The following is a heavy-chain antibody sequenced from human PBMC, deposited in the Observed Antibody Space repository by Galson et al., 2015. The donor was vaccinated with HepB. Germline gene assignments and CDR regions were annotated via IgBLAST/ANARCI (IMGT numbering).Heavy chain of an antibody. Sequence: SLRLSCAASGFTFRSYAMHWVRQAPGKGLEWVAVISYDGSNKYYADSVKGRFTISRDNSKNTLYLQMNSLRAEDTDVYYCARDLQVAARLFVGSLDYWGQGTLVTVSS. CDR2: ISYDGSNK. CDR1: GFTFRSYA. D-gene: IGHD6-6*01. CDR3: ARDLQVAARLFVGSLDY. V-gene: IGHV3-30-3*01. J-gene: IGHJ4*02.